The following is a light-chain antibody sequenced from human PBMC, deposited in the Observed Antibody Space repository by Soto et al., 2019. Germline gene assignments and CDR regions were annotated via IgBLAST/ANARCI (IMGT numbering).Light chain of an antibody. V-gene: IGLV2-14*01. CDR1: TSDVHNYNY. CDR2: EVT. CDR3: SSFSTSTTRVV. J-gene: IGLJ2*01. Sequence: QSALTQPASVSGSPGQSITISCTRSTSDVHNYNYVSWYQQLPGKAPKLLIYEVTNRPAGVSNRFSGSKSGNTASLTISGLQPEDEADYYCSSFSTSTTRVVFGGGTKLSVL.